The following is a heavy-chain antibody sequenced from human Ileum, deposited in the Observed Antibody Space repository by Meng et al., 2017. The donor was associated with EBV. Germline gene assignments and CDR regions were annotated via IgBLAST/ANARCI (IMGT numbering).Heavy chain of an antibody. Sequence: QVQLVQSGAGVKKPGSSVKVSCKASGYTFTSYGISWVRQAPGQGLEWMGWISAYNGNTNYAQKLQGRVTMTTDTSTSTAYMGLRSLRSDDTAVYYCARNRPRGVATGANWFDPWGQGTLGTVSS. CDR3: ARNRPRGVATGANWFDP. D-gene: IGHD5-12*01. J-gene: IGHJ5*02. CDR2: ISAYNGNT. V-gene: IGHV1-18*01. CDR1: GYTFTSYG.